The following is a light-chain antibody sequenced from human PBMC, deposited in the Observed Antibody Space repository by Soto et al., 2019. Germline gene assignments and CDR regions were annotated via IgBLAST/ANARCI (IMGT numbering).Light chain of an antibody. J-gene: IGKJ1*01. CDR1: QSISSW. CDR3: QHYNSYSEA. CDR2: KAS. Sequence: IQMTQSHATLSASVGDIVTITCRASQSISSWLAWYQQKPGKAPKLLIYKASTLKSGVPSRFSGSGSGTEFTLTISSLQPDDFATYHCQHYNSYSEAFGQVTKV. V-gene: IGKV1-5*03.